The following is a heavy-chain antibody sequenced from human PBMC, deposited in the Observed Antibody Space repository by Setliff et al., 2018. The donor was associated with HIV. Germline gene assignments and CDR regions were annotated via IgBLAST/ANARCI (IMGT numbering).Heavy chain of an antibody. D-gene: IGHD3-22*01. CDR2: IYTSGKT. CDR1: GDSITRGSYY. V-gene: IGHV4-61*09. J-gene: IGHJ2*01. CDR3: ARHQGKYYDSSGYSGWFFDL. Sequence: SETLSLTCTVSGDSITRGSYYWSWIRQPAGKGLEWIGHIYTSGKTHYSPSLKSRITISADTSKNQFSLKLSSVTAADTAVYYCARHQGKYYDSSGYSGWFFDLWGRGTLVTVSS.